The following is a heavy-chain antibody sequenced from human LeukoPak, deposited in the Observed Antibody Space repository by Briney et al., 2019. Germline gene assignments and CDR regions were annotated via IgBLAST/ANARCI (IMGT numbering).Heavy chain of an antibody. D-gene: IGHD2-21*01. V-gene: IGHV4-34*01. CDR2: INHSGST. Sequence: PSETLSLTCAVYGGSFSGYYWSWIRQPPGKGLEWIGEINHSGSTNYNPSLKSRVTISVDTSKNQFSLKLSSVTAADTAVYYCARDKGAYDPTDHFDYWGQGTLVTVSS. CDR3: ARDKGAYDPTDHFDY. J-gene: IGHJ4*02. CDR1: GGSFSGYY.